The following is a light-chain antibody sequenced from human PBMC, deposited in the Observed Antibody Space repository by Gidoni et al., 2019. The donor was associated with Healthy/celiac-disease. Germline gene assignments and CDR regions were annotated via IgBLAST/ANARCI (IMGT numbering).Light chain of an antibody. V-gene: IGLV1-40*01. Sequence: QSVLTQPPSVSGAPGPRVTISCTGRSSNTGAGYDVHWYQQLPGTAPNLLIYGNSNRPSGVPDRFSGSKSGTSASLAITGLQAEDEADYYCQSYDSSLSGLYVFGTGTKVTVL. CDR3: QSYDSSLSGLYV. CDR1: SSNTGAGYD. CDR2: GNS. J-gene: IGLJ1*01.